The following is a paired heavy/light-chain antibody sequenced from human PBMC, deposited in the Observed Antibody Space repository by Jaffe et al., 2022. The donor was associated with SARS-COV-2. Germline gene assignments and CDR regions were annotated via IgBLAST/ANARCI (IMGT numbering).Heavy chain of an antibody. CDR1: GFTFSSYG. D-gene: IGHD2-2*02. J-gene: IGHJ5*02. Sequence: QVQLVESGGGVVQPGRSLRLSCAASGFTFSSYGMHWVRQAPGKGLEWVAVIWYDGSNKYYADSVKGRFTISRDNSKNTLYLQMNSLRAEDTAVYYCARGGYCSSTSCYTSANWFDPWGQGTLVTVSS. CDR3: ARGGYCSSTSCYTSANWFDP. CDR2: IWYDGSNK. V-gene: IGHV3-33*01.
Light chain of an antibody. Sequence: DIQMTQSPSSLSASVGDRVTITCRASQGISNYLAWFQQKPGKAPKSLIYAASSLQSGVPSKFSGSGSGTDFTLTISSLQPEDFATYYCQQYNSYPPITFGQGTRLEIK. CDR1: QGISNY. CDR2: AAS. J-gene: IGKJ5*01. V-gene: IGKV1-16*02. CDR3: QQYNSYPPIT.